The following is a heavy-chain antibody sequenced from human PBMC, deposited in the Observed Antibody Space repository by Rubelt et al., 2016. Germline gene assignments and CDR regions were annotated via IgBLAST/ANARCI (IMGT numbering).Heavy chain of an antibody. CDR1: GYTFTGYY. J-gene: IGHJ4*02. Sequence: QVQLVQSGAEVKKPGASVKVSCKASGYTFTGYYMHWVRQAPGQGLAWMGWINPNSGGTNYAQKFQGMVTMTGDTSIGTAYMELSRLRSDDTAVYYCARFAIGGHSSGYLFDYWGQGTLVTVSS. CDR3: ARFAIGGHSSGYLFDY. V-gene: IGHV1-2*02. D-gene: IGHD3-22*01. CDR2: INPNSGGT.